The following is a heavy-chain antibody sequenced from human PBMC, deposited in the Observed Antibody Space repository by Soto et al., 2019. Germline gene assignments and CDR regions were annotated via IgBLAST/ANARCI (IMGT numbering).Heavy chain of an antibody. J-gene: IGHJ4*02. CDR1: GDSVTSNVW. CDR2: AYHNGLT. V-gene: IGHV4-4*02. Sequence: QVQLQESGPGLVKPSGTLSLTCAVSGDSVTSNVWWSWVRQPPGKGLEWIGEAYHNGLTDYNPSLKSRVTMSVDTSKNEFSLKLTSLTAADRAIYYCARDAAVPGESDRFDYWGQGTLVTVSS. CDR3: ARDAAVPGESDRFDY. D-gene: IGHD6-19*01.